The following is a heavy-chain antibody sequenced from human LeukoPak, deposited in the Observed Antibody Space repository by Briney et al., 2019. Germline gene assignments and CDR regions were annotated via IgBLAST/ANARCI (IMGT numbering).Heavy chain of an antibody. J-gene: IGHJ4*02. D-gene: IGHD3-3*01. CDR2: ISGSGGST. CDR1: GFTFSSYA. Sequence: GGSLRLSCAASGFTFSSYAMSWVRQAPGKGLEWVPAISGSGGSTYYADSVKGRFTISRDNSKNTLYLQMNSLRAEDTAVYYCAKGTLDVLRFLEWLSHFDYWGQGTLVTVSS. CDR3: AKGTLDVLRFLEWLSHFDY. V-gene: IGHV3-23*01.